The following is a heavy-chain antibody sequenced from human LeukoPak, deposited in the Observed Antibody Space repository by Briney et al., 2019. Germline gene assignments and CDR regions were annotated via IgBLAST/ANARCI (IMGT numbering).Heavy chain of an antibody. CDR1: GYTFPSYG. Sequence: ASVKVSCKASGYTFPSYGITWVRQAPGQGLEWMGLINGYNANTNYAQKLQGRVTMTTDTSTSTAYMELRSLRSDDTAVYYCARYSGSYNWYFYLWGRGTLVTVSS. CDR3: ARYSGSYNWYFYL. D-gene: IGHD1-26*01. J-gene: IGHJ2*01. V-gene: IGHV1-18*01. CDR2: INGYNANT.